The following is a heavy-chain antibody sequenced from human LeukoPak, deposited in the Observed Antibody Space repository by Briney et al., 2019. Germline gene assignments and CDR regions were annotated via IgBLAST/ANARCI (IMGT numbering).Heavy chain of an antibody. CDR2: ISGSSGST. J-gene: IGHJ4*02. D-gene: IGHD3-3*01. Sequence: GGSLRLSCAASGFTFSSYAMSWVRQAPGKGLEWVSAISGSSGSTYYADSVKGRFTISRDNSKNTLYLQMNSLRAEDTAVYYCAKVPYDFWSGYFQGFDYWGQGTLVTVSS. CDR1: GFTFSSYA. CDR3: AKVPYDFWSGYFQGFDY. V-gene: IGHV3-23*01.